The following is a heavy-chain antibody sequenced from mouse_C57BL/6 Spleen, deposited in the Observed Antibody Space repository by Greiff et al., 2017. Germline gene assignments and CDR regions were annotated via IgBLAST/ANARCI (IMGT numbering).Heavy chain of an antibody. D-gene: IGHD2-5*01. CDR2: IYPRSGNT. Sequence: QVQLKESGDELARPGASVKLSCKASGYTFTSYGISWVKQRTGQGLEWIGEIYPRSGNTYYNEKFKGKATLTADKSSSTAYMALRSLTSEDSAGYFCAKDDSNYEDYWGQGTTLTVSS. J-gene: IGHJ2*01. CDR3: AKDDSNYEDY. V-gene: IGHV1-81*01. CDR1: GYTFTSYG.